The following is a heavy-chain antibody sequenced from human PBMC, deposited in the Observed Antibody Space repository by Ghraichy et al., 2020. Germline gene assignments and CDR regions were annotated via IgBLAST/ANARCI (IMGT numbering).Heavy chain of an antibody. D-gene: IGHD6-19*01. Sequence: GESLNISCAASGFTFSSYAMSWVRQAPGNGLEWVSAISGSGGSTYYADSVKGRFTISRDNSKNTLYLQMNSLRAEDTAVYYCAKGSRSGWLVPDGTYYFDYWGQGTLVTVSS. CDR3: AKGSRSGWLVPDGTYYFDY. CDR2: ISGSGGST. J-gene: IGHJ4*02. CDR1: GFTFSSYA. V-gene: IGHV3-23*01.